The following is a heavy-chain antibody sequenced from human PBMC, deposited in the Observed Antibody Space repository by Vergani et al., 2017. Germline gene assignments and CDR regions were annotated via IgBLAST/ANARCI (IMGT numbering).Heavy chain of an antibody. D-gene: IGHD3-3*01. CDR2: IIPIFGTA. J-gene: IGHJ6*02. CDR1: GGTFSSYA. CDR3: ARVPDCGSGYYTTEYYYYYGMDV. Sequence: QVQLVQSGAEVKKPGSSVKVSCKASGGTFSSYAISWVRQAPGQGLEWMGGIIPIFGTANYAQKFQGRVTITADESTSTAYMELSSLRSEDTAVYYCARVPDCGSGYYTTEYYYYYGMDVWGQGTTVTVSS. V-gene: IGHV1-69*01.